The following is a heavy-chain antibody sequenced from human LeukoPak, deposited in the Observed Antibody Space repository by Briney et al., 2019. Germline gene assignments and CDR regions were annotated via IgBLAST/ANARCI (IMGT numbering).Heavy chain of an antibody. Sequence: SETLSLTCTVSGGSISSYYWSWIRQPPGKGLEWIGYIYYSGSTNYNPSLKSRVTISVDTSKNQFSLKLSSVTAADTAVYYCARSSHPNWYFDLWGRGTLVTVSS. CDR1: GGSISSYY. J-gene: IGHJ2*01. V-gene: IGHV4-59*01. CDR3: ARSSHPNWYFDL. CDR2: IYYSGST.